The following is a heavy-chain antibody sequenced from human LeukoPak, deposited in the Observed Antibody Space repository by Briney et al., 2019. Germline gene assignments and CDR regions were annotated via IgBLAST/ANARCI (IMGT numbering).Heavy chain of an antibody. D-gene: IGHD2-15*01. CDR1: GGSISSTYF. J-gene: IGHJ4*02. Sequence: PSETLSLTCTVSGGSISSTYFWAWIRQPPGKGLEWIATIHYSGTTYYKPSLRSRVTISVVTSANQFSLKLTSVTAADTAVYFCARLGYCSGGSCQHDFWGQGTLVTVSS. V-gene: IGHV4-39*01. CDR2: IHYSGTT. CDR3: ARLGYCSGGSCQHDF.